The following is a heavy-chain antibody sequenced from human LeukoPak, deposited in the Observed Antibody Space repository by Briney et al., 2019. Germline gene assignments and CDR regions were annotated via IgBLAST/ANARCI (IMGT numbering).Heavy chain of an antibody. J-gene: IGHJ4*02. Sequence: GGSLRLSCAASGFTFSSYAMSWVRQAQGKGLEWVSAISGSGGSTYYADSVKGRFTISRDNSKNTLYLQMNSLRAEDTAVYYCAKDDGYFDWFHDYWGQGTLVTVSS. V-gene: IGHV3-23*01. CDR2: ISGSGGST. CDR3: AKDDGYFDWFHDY. CDR1: GFTFSSYA. D-gene: IGHD3-9*01.